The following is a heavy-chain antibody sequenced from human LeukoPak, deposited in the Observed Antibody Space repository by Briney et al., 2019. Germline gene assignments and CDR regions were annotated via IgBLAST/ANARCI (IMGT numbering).Heavy chain of an antibody. CDR3: ARKVAGWYFDL. Sequence: PGGSLRLSCAASGFIFRLYGIHWVRQAPGKGLEWVAVISSDGSNKYYGDSVKGRFTISRDNSKNTLYLQMNSLRAEDTAVYYCARKVAGWYFDLWGRGTLVTVSS. J-gene: IGHJ2*01. V-gene: IGHV3-30*03. CDR2: ISSDGSNK. D-gene: IGHD2-15*01. CDR1: GFIFRLYG.